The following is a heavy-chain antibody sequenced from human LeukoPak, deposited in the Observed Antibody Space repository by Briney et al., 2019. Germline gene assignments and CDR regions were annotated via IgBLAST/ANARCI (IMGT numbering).Heavy chain of an antibody. CDR3: ARGGSYHPADY. J-gene: IGHJ4*02. CDR1: GYSFSSYE. CDR2: ISGYNGNA. V-gene: IGHV1-18*01. D-gene: IGHD1-26*01. Sequence: ASVKVSCKASGYSFSSYEITWVRQAPGQGLEWMGWISGYNGNAKYAQKFQGRVTMTTDTSTGKAYMDLRSLRLDDTAVYYCARGGSYHPADYWGQGTLVTVSS.